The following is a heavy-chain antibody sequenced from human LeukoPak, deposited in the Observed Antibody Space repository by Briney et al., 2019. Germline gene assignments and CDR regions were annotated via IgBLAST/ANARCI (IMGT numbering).Heavy chain of an antibody. V-gene: IGHV3-48*04. D-gene: IGHD4-17*01. Sequence: GGSLRLSCAASGFTSSTYSMNWVRQAPGEGLEWVSYISSTSSTVHYADSVKGRFTVSRDNAKNSLFLQMNSLRAEDTAVYYCARDDFGDYLGWFDSWGQGTLVTVSS. J-gene: IGHJ5*01. CDR1: GFTSSTYS. CDR3: ARDDFGDYLGWFDS. CDR2: ISSTSSTV.